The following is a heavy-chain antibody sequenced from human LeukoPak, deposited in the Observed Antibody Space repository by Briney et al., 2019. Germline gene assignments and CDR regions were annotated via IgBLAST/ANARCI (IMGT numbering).Heavy chain of an antibody. D-gene: IGHD2-2*03. CDR3: ARQAGYCSSTSCSLNWFDP. J-gene: IGHJ5*02. V-gene: IGHV1-69*01. Sequence: SVKVSCKASGGTFSSYAISWVRQPPGQGLEWMGGIIPIFGTANYAQKFQGRVTITADESTSTAYMELSSLRSEDTAVYYCARQAGYCSSTSCSLNWFDPWGQGTLVTVSS. CDR2: IIPIFGTA. CDR1: GGTFSSYA.